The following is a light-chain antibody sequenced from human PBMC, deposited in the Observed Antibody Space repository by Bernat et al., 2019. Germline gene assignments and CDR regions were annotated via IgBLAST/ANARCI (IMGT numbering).Light chain of an antibody. CDR3: QHYGTSFLFT. CDR1: QSVASSY. CDR2: GTF. J-gene: IGKJ3*01. V-gene: IGKV3-20*01. Sequence: EIVLTQSPGTLSLSPGESATLSCRTSQSVASSYLAWYQQKPGQAPRLLIYGTFSRATGIPDRFSGSGSGTDFTLTISRLEPEDFAVYYCQHYGTSFLFTFSPGTKVDI.